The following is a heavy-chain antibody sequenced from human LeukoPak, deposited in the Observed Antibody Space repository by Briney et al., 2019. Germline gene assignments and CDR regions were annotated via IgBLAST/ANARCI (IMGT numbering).Heavy chain of an antibody. J-gene: IGHJ4*02. CDR3: ARGPNGYYDSSGFDY. Sequence: SETLSLTCAVSGGSISSSGYSWSWIRQPPGKGLEWIGYIYHSGSTYYNPSLKSRVTISVDRSKNQFSLKLSSVTAADTAVYYCARGPNGYYDSSGFDYWGQGTLVTVSS. CDR1: GGSISSSGYS. CDR2: IYHSGST. D-gene: IGHD3-22*01. V-gene: IGHV4-30-2*01.